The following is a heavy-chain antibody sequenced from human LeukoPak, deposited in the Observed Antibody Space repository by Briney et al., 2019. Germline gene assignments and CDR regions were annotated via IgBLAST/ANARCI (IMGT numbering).Heavy chain of an antibody. J-gene: IGHJ3*02. Sequence: SETPSLTCTVSGGSISSYYWSWIRQPAGKGLEWIGRIYTSGSTNYNPSLKSRVTMPVDTSKNQFSLKLSSVTAADTAVYYCARDLMIVVAYDAFDIWGQGTMVTVSS. D-gene: IGHD3-22*01. CDR3: ARDLMIVVAYDAFDI. V-gene: IGHV4-4*07. CDR1: GGSISSYY. CDR2: IYTSGST.